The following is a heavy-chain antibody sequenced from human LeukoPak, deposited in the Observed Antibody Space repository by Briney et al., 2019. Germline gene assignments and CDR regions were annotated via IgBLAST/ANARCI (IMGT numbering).Heavy chain of an antibody. CDR1: GYTFTGYY. Sequence: ASVKVSCKASGYTFTGYYMHWVRQAPGQGLEWMGWINPNSGGTNYAQKFQGRVTMTRDTSISTAYMELSSVGPDDTAVYYCARDHRAYTATVTWFDYWGQGTLVTVSS. D-gene: IGHD5-18*01. CDR2: INPNSGGT. V-gene: IGHV1-2*02. J-gene: IGHJ4*02. CDR3: ARDHRAYTATVTWFDY.